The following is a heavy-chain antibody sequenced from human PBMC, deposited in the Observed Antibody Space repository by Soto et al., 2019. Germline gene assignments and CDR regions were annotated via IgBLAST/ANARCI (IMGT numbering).Heavy chain of an antibody. CDR1: GGSISSYY. CDR2: IYTSGST. V-gene: IGHV4-4*07. CDR3: AARPYYYYGLDV. J-gene: IGHJ6*02. D-gene: IGHD3-10*01. Sequence: SETLSLTCTVSGGSISSYYWSWIRQPAGKGLEWIGRIYTSGSTNYNPSLKSRVTISLDGAKNQFSLKMTSVTAADTGLYYCAARPYYYYGLDVWGQGTTVTVSS.